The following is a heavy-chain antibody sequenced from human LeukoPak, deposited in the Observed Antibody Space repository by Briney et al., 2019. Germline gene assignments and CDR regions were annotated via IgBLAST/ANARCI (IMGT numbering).Heavy chain of an antibody. J-gene: IGHJ4*02. CDR2: INPNSGGT. CDR1: GYTFTGYY. D-gene: IGHD3-16*02. V-gene: IGHV1-2*02. CDR3: ARVGTRSVSGSYPPYYFDY. Sequence: ASVKVSCKASGYTFTGYYMHWVRQAPGQGLEWMGWINPNSGGTNYAQKFQGRVTMTRDTSISTAYMELSRLRSDDTAVYYCARVGTRSVSGSYPPYYFDYWGQGTLVTVSS.